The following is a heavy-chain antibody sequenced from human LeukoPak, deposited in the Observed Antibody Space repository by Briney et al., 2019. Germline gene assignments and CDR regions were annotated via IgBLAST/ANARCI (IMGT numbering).Heavy chain of an antibody. J-gene: IGHJ4*02. Sequence: ASVKASCKASGYTFTGYYMHWVRQAPGQGLEWMGWINPNSGGTNYAQKFQGRVTMTRDTSISTAYMELRSLRSDDTAVYYCARASPYYDFWSGYYNDYWGQGTLVTVSS. V-gene: IGHV1-2*02. CDR2: INPNSGGT. CDR3: ARASPYYDFWSGYYNDY. CDR1: GYTFTGYY. D-gene: IGHD3-3*01.